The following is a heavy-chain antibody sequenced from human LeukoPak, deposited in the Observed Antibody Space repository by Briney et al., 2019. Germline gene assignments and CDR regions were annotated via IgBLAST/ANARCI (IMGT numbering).Heavy chain of an antibody. CDR1: GGSISSYY. D-gene: IGHD3-10*01. CDR2: IFYSGNT. CDR3: ASSDFSFGSGSPPYYFDY. J-gene: IGHJ4*02. Sequence: PSETLSLTCTVSGGSISSYYWSWIRQPPGKGLEWIGYIFYSGNTNYNPSLKSRVTISLDTSKNQFSLRLSSVTAADTAVYYCASSDFSFGSGSPPYYFDYWGQGTLVTVSS. V-gene: IGHV4-59*08.